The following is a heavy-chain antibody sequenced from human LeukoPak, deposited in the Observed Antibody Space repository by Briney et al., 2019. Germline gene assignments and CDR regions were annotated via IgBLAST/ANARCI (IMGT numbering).Heavy chain of an antibody. CDR1: GFTFSSYS. V-gene: IGHV3-21*01. CDR3: ARSQSVVRDYYFDY. D-gene: IGHD4-23*01. J-gene: IGHJ4*02. CDR2: ISSSSSYI. Sequence: GGSLRLSCADSGFTFSSYSMNWVRQAPGRGLEWVSSISSSSSYIYYADSVKGRFTISRDNAKNSLYLQMNSLRAEDTAVYYCARSQSVVRDYYFDYWGQGTLVTVSS.